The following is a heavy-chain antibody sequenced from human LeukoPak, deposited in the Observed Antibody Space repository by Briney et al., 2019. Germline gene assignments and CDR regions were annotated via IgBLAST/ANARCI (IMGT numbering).Heavy chain of an antibody. CDR3: ARVGYYEGYFDY. CDR2: ISYDGSNK. CDR1: GFTFSSYG. D-gene: IGHD3-22*01. V-gene: IGHV3-30*03. J-gene: IGHJ4*02. Sequence: PGGSLRLSCAASGFTFSSYGMHWVRQAPGKGLEWVAVISYDGSNKYYADSVKGRFTISRDNSKNTLYLQMNSLRDEDTAVYYCARVGYYEGYFDYWGQGTLVTVSS.